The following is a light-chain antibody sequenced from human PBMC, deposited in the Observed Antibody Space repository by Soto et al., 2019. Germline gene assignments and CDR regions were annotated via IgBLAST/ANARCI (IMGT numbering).Light chain of an antibody. Sequence: EIVLTQSPDTLSLSPGERATLSCRASQSVRSSLAWYQQKPGQAPRLLIYDASNRATGIPARFSGSGSGTDFTLTISSLAPEDFAVYYGQQRSNWPPEVTVGPGTKVDIK. CDR1: QSVRSS. CDR2: DAS. CDR3: QQRSNWPPEVT. V-gene: IGKV3-11*01. J-gene: IGKJ3*01.